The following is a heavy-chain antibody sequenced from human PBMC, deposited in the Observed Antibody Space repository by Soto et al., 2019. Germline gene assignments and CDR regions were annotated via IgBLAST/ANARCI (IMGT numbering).Heavy chain of an antibody. CDR1: GFTFSSYA. Sequence: GGSLRLSCAASGFTFSSYAMSWVRQAPGKGLEWVSAISGSGGSTYYADSVKGRFTISRDNSKNTLYLQMNSLRAEDTAVYYCANINLRYFDWLFQFDYWGQGTLVTVSS. CDR3: ANINLRYFDWLFQFDY. J-gene: IGHJ4*02. D-gene: IGHD3-9*01. CDR2: ISGSGGST. V-gene: IGHV3-23*01.